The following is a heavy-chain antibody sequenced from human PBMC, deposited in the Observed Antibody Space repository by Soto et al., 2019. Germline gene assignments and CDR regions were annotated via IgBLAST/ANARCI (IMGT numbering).Heavy chain of an antibody. CDR2: ISGSGENT. J-gene: IGHJ4*02. D-gene: IGHD2-15*01. CDR3: AKEPTAVDPRDLFGGNPPADY. CDR1: GFTFSSYA. V-gene: IGHV3-23*01. Sequence: EVQLLESGGALLQPGGSLRLSCAASGFTFSSYAMNWVRQTPGKGLQWVSAISGSGENTYYADSVKGRFTISRDNSKNILYLRMNGLTVEDTAMYYCAKEPTAVDPRDLFGGNPPADYWGQGTLVTVSS.